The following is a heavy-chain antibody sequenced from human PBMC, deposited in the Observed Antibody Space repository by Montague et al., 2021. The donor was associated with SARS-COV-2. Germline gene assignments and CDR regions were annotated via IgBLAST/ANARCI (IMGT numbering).Heavy chain of an antibody. CDR3: VRRIHGTYYFDY. CDR1: GYGFSSYW. J-gene: IGHJ4*02. V-gene: IGHV5-51*01. D-gene: IGHD1-14*01. Sequence: QSVAEVKTPGESLKISCKGSGYGFSSYWIGWVRQMSGKGLEWMGIIYPGDSDTRYSPSFQGQVTISADKSITTAYLQWSSLKASDTAMYYCVRRIHGTYYFDYWGQGTLVTVSS. CDR2: IYPGDSDT.